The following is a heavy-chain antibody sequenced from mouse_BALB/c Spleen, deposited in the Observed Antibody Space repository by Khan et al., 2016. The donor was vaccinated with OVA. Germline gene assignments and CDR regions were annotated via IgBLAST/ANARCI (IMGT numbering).Heavy chain of an antibody. CDR2: IYPGSGST. J-gene: IGHJ2*01. V-gene: IGHV1-77*01. Sequence: QMQLEESGPELVKPGASVKMSCKASGYTFTDYVISWVKQRTGQGLEWIGEIYPGSGSTYYNEKFKGKATLTADKSSNTAYMQLSSLTSEDSAVYFCERSYYGSSYFDYWGQGTTLTVSS. CDR1: GYTFTDYV. CDR3: ERSYYGSSYFDY. D-gene: IGHD1-1*01.